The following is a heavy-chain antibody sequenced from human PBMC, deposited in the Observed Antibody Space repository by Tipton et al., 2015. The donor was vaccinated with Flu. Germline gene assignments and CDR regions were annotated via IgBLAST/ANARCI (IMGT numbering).Heavy chain of an antibody. CDR2: IYYTGPT. V-gene: IGHV4-39*02. D-gene: IGHD5-18*01. J-gene: IGHJ4*02. CDR1: GGSISSTDYY. CDR3: ARELRWNTAIINSGY. Sequence: LRLSCTVSGGSISSTDYYWGWIRQPPGKGLEWIGTIYYTGPTQYNPSLKSRVTVSVDTSKNQFSLNLRSVTAADTAVYYCARELRWNTAIINSGYWGQGTLVTVPS.